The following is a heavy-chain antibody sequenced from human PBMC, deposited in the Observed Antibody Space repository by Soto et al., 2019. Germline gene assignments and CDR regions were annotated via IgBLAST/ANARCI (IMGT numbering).Heavy chain of an antibody. D-gene: IGHD6-6*01. CDR3: ASTKDHSSSLDY. V-gene: IGHV4-34*01. CDR1: GGSFSGYY. Sequence: SETLSLTCAVYGGSFSGYYWSWIRQPPGKGLEWIGEINHSGSTNYNPSLKSRVTISVDTSKNQFSLKLSSVTAADTAVYYCASTKDHSSSLDYWGQGILVT. J-gene: IGHJ4*02. CDR2: INHSGST.